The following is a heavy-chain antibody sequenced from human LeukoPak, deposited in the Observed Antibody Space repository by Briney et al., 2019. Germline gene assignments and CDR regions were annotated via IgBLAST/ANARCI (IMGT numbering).Heavy chain of an antibody. D-gene: IGHD4-11*01. J-gene: IGHJ4*02. CDR1: GFILSSYS. CDR3: AKAGLYSNYDLDY. V-gene: IGHV3-48*01. Sequence: GGSLRLSCVASGFILSSYSMNWVRQAPGKGLEWISYIRSSSSTIYYADSVKGRFTISRDNAKDSLYLQMDSLRAEDTAVYYCAKAGLYSNYDLDYWGQGTLVTVSS. CDR2: IRSSSSTI.